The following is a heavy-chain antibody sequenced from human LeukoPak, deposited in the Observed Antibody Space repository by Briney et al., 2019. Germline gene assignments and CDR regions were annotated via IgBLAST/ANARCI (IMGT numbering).Heavy chain of an antibody. D-gene: IGHD6-13*01. CDR2: ISSSSSYI. CDR1: GFTFSSYS. J-gene: IGHJ6*03. CDR3: AKDRYSSSWYGVYYYYYMDV. V-gene: IGHV3-21*01. Sequence: GGSLRLSCAASGFTFSSYSMNWVRQAPGKGLEWVSSISSSSSYIYYADSVKGRFTISRDNAKNSLYLQMNSLRAEDTAVYYCAKDRYSSSWYGVYYYYYMDVWGKGTTVTVSS.